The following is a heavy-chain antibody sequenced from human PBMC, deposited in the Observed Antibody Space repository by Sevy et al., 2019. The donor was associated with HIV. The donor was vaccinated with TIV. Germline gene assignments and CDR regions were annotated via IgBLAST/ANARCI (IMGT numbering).Heavy chain of an antibody. V-gene: IGHV1-18*01. CDR3: ARDRGYCSGGSCYIQQ. Sequence: ASVKVSCKASGYTFTSNGIAWVRQAPGQGLEWMGWINTNNGNANYAQKYQGRATMTTDTSTSTDYMELRSLRSDDTAMYYCARDRGYCSGGSCYIQQWGQGTLVTVSS. D-gene: IGHD2-15*01. J-gene: IGHJ1*01. CDR2: INTNNGNA. CDR1: GYTFTSNG.